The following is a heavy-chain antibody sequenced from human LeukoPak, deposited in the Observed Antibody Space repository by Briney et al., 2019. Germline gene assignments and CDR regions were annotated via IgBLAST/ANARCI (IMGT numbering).Heavy chain of an antibody. CDR1: GYTFTSYD. CDR2: MNPNSGNT. CDR3: ARRDCSGGTCRTRIFDY. D-gene: IGHD2-15*01. Sequence: GASVRVSCKASGYTFTSYDINWVRQATGQGLEWMGWMNPNSGNTGYAQKFQGRVTLTRNTSISTAYMEVSSLIPEDTAVYYCARRDCSGGTCRTRIFDYWGQGTLVTVSS. V-gene: IGHV1-8*03. J-gene: IGHJ4*02.